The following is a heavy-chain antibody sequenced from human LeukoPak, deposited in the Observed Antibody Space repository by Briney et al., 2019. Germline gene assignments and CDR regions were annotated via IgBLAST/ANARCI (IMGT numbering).Heavy chain of an antibody. D-gene: IGHD3-22*01. J-gene: IGHJ5*02. Sequence: GGSLRLSCAASGFTFSSYSMNWVRQAPGKGLEWVSSISSRSSYIYYADSVKGRLTISRDNSKNTLYLQMNSLRAEDTAVYYCTKAFDYYDSSGYPYNWFDPWGQGTLVTVSS. CDR1: GFTFSSYS. V-gene: IGHV3-21*04. CDR2: ISSRSSYI. CDR3: TKAFDYYDSSGYPYNWFDP.